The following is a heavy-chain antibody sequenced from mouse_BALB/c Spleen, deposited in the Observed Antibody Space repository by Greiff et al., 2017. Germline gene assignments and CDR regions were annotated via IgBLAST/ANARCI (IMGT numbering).Heavy chain of an antibody. Sequence: EVNLVESGGGLVKPGGSLKLSCAASGFAFSSYDMSWVRQTPEKRLEWVAYISSGGGSTYYPDTVKGRFTISRDNAKNTLYLQMSSLKSEDTAMYYCARTYYDYDGGYFDYWGQGTTLTVSS. V-gene: IGHV5-12-1*01. J-gene: IGHJ2*01. CDR1: GFAFSSYD. CDR2: ISSGGGST. CDR3: ARTYYDYDGGYFDY. D-gene: IGHD2-4*01.